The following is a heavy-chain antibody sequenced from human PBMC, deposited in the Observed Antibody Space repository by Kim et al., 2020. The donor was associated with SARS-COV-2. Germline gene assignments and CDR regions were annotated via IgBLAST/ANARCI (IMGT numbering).Heavy chain of an antibody. J-gene: IGHJ6*02. Sequence: VGSLRLSCAASGFAFDTHSMNWVRQAPGKGLEWVSSIGGSSNYIYYADSVKGRFTISRDNAENSLYLQMNSLRAEDTAVYFCARGGYCSSTSCYFYYYALDVWGQGTTVTVSS. V-gene: IGHV3-21*01. D-gene: IGHD2-2*01. CDR1: GFAFDTHS. CDR2: IGGSSNYI. CDR3: ARGGYCSSTSCYFYYYALDV.